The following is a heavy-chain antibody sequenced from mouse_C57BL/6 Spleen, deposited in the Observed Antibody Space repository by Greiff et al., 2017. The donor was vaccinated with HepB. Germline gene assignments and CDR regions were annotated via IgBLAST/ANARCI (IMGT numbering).Heavy chain of an antibody. D-gene: IGHD1-1*01. Sequence: EVQLQQSGPELVKPGASVKISCKASGYTFTDYYMNWVKQSHGKSLEWIGDINPNNGGTSYNQKFKGKATLTVDKSSSTAYMELRSLTSEDSAVYYCARDDNYYGSRYYFDYWGQGTTLTVSS. V-gene: IGHV1-26*01. CDR1: GYTFTDYY. CDR3: ARDDNYYGSRYYFDY. CDR2: INPNNGGT. J-gene: IGHJ2*01.